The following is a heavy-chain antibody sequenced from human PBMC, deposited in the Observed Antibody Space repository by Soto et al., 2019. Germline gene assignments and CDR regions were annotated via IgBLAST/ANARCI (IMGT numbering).Heavy chain of an antibody. J-gene: IGHJ4*02. CDR3: AKDSRVTMVRGVIIPPGY. CDR1: GFSFSHEN. Sequence: GGSLRLSCADSGFSFSHENMSWVRQAPGKWLEWVSAISGSDGSTYYADSVKGRFTISRDNSKNTLYLQMNSLRAGDTAVYYCAKDSRVTMVRGVIIPPGYWGQGTLVTISS. CDR2: ISGSDGST. D-gene: IGHD3-10*01. V-gene: IGHV3-23*01.